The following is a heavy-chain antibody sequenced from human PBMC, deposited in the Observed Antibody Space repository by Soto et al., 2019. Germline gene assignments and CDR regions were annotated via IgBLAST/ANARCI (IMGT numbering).Heavy chain of an antibody. CDR1: GGSISIGGYY. Sequence: SETLSLTCTVSGGSISIGGYYWSCIRQHPGKGLEWIGYIYYSGSTYYNPSLKSRVTISVDTSKNQFSLKLSSVTAADTAVYYCARDLSYYYGSGSSYNWFDPWGQGTLVTVSS. D-gene: IGHD3-10*01. CDR2: IYYSGST. V-gene: IGHV4-31*03. J-gene: IGHJ5*02. CDR3: ARDLSYYYGSGSSYNWFDP.